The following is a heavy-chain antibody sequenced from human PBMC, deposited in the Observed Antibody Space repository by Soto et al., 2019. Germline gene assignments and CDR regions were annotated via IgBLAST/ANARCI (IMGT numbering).Heavy chain of an antibody. Sequence: LRLSCTASGFTFGDYAMSWFRQAPGKGLEWVGFIRSKAYGGTTEYAASVKGRFTISRDDSKSIAYLQMNSLKTEDTAVYYCTRENDYIWGSYRYLDYWGQGTLVTVS. CDR1: GFTFGDYA. V-gene: IGHV3-49*03. J-gene: IGHJ4*02. D-gene: IGHD3-16*02. CDR2: IRSKAYGGTT. CDR3: TRENDYIWGSYRYLDY.